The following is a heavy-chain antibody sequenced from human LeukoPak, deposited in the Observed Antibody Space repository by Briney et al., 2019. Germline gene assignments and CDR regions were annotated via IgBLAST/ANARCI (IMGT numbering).Heavy chain of an antibody. J-gene: IGHJ6*02. CDR1: GLTFGDYA. D-gene: IGHD3-10*01. Sequence: GGSLRLSCTASGLTFGDYAMSWVRQAPGKGLEWVGFIRSKAYGGTTEYAASVKGRFTISRDDSKSIAYLQMNSLKTEDTAVYYCTRVDYGSGSGYYYYYGMDVWGQGTTVTVSS. CDR3: TRVDYGSGSGYYYYYGMDV. CDR2: IRSKAYGGTT. V-gene: IGHV3-49*04.